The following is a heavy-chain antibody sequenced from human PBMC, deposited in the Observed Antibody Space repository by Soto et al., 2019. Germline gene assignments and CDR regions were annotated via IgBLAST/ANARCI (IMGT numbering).Heavy chain of an antibody. V-gene: IGHV2-5*02. J-gene: IGHJ5*02. CDR1: GFSLSTSGVG. CDR3: AHRTGGFDWLNNRFDP. CDR2: IYWDDDK. Sequence: SGPTLVNPTQTLTLTCTFSGFSLSTSGVGVGWIRQPPGKALEWLALIYWDDDKRYSPSLKSRLTITKDTSKNQVVLTMTNMDPVDTATYYCAHRTGGFDWLNNRFDPWGQGTLVTVSS. D-gene: IGHD3-9*01.